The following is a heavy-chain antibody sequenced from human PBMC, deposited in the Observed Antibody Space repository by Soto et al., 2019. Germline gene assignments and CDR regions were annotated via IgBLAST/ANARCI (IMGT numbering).Heavy chain of an antibody. CDR3: ERVDCSSTSCLWNQYYGRDF. D-gene: IGHD2-2*01. J-gene: IGHJ6*02. V-gene: IGHV5-51*01. CDR1: GYSFTSYW. Sequence: GESLKISCKGSGYSFTSYWIGWVRQMPGKGLEWMGIIYPGDSDTRYSPSFQGQVTISADKSISTAYLQWSSLKASDTAMYYCERVDCSSTSCLWNQYYGRDFWGQGATVTVSS. CDR2: IYPGDSDT.